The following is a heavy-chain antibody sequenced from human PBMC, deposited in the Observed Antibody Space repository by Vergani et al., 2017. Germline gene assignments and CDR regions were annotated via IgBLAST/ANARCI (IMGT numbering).Heavy chain of an antibody. CDR3: ARGSSSWYYGDAFDI. V-gene: IGHV3-13*01. Sequence: EVQLVESGGGLVQPGGSLRLSCAASGFTFSSYDMHWVRQATGKGLEWVSAIGTAGDTYYPGSVKGRFTISRENAKNSLYLQMNSLRAGDTAVYYCARGSSSWYYGDAFDIWGQGTMVTVSS. D-gene: IGHD6-13*01. J-gene: IGHJ3*02. CDR1: GFTFSSYD. CDR2: IGTAGDT.